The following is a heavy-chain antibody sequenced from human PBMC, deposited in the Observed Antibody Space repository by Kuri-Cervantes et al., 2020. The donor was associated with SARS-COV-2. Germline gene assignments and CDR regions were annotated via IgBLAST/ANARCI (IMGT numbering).Heavy chain of an antibody. V-gene: IGHV3-9*01. D-gene: IGHD6-19*01. CDR2: ISWNSGSI. CDR3: AKDIRSSGWSIDY. Sequence: SLKISCAASGFTFDDYAMHWVRQAPGKGLEWVSGISWNSGSIGYADSVKGRFTISRDNAKNSLYLQMSSLRAEDTALYYCAKDIRSSGWSIDYWGQGTLVTVSS. CDR1: GFTFDDYA. J-gene: IGHJ4*02.